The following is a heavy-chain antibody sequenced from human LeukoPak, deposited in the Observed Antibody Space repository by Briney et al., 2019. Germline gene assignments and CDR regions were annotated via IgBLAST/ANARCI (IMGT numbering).Heavy chain of an antibody. CDR1: GGSFSGYY. Sequence: SETLSLTCAVYGGSFSGYYWSWIPQPPGKGLEWIGEINHSGSTNYNPSLKSRVTISVDTSKNQFSLKLSSVTAADTAVYYCARGGQWLRPFDYWGQGTLVTVSS. CDR3: ARGGQWLRPFDY. D-gene: IGHD5-12*01. V-gene: IGHV4-34*01. J-gene: IGHJ4*02. CDR2: INHSGST.